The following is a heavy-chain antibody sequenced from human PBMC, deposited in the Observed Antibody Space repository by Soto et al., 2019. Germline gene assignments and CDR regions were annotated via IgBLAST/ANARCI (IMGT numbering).Heavy chain of an antibody. Sequence: PGCSLRLSCATSGFTFGDYAISGFLQTPGKVLEWVGFIRSKAFGGTTEYAASVKGRFAISRDDSESFAYLQMNSLKVEDTAVYYCTGRCSGATCFDYWGQGTLVTVSS. CDR2: IRSKAFGGTT. D-gene: IGHD2-15*01. CDR1: GFTFGDYA. J-gene: IGHJ4*02. CDR3: TGRCSGATCFDY. V-gene: IGHV3-49*03.